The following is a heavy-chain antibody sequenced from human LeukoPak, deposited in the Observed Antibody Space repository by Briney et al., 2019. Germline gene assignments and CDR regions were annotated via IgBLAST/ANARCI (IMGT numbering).Heavy chain of an antibody. CDR1: GFTFSSYA. J-gene: IGHJ4*02. D-gene: IGHD2-2*01. V-gene: IGHV3-30-3*01. CDR3: ARGYCSSTSCAGGY. Sequence: GGSLRLSCAASGFTFSSYAMHWVRQAPGKGLEWVAVISYDGSNKYYADSVKGRFTISRDNSKNTLYLQMNSLRAEDTAVYYCARGYCSSTSCAGGYWGQGTLVTVSS. CDR2: ISYDGSNK.